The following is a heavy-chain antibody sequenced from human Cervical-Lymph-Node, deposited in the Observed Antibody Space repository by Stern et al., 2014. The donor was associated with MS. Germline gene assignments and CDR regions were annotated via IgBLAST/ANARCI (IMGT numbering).Heavy chain of an antibody. J-gene: IGHJ5*01. D-gene: IGHD1-1*01. CDR2: ISTISTI. V-gene: IGHV3-48*01. CDR1: GFPLRIYS. CDR3: ARDDWVERLDS. Sequence: EDQLVESGGGLVQPGGSLRLSCAASGFPLRIYSMNWVRQAPGKGLEWVSYISTISTIYYADSVKGRFTISRDNAKNSLYLQMNSLRAEDTAVYFCARDDWVERLDSWGQGTLVTVSS.